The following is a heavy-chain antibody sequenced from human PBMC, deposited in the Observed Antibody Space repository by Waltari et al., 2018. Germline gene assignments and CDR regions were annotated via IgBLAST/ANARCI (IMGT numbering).Heavy chain of an antibody. V-gene: IGHV4-59*01. CDR2: IYYSGRT. Sequence: QVQLQESGPGLVKPSETLSLTCTVSGGSISSYYWSWIRQPPGKGLEWIGYIYYSGRTNYNPSLKSRVTISGDTSKNQFSLKLSSVTAADTAVYYCARVGYSSSHRGDAFDIWGQGTMVTVSS. D-gene: IGHD6-13*01. CDR1: GGSISSYY. J-gene: IGHJ3*02. CDR3: ARVGYSSSHRGDAFDI.